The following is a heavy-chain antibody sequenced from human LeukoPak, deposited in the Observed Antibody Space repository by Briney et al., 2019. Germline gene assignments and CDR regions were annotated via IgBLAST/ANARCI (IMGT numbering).Heavy chain of an antibody. V-gene: IGHV4-39*07. Sequence: PSETLSLTCTVSGGSISSSNYYWAWIRQPPGQGLEWIGSIYYRGNAYYNPSLKSRVTISVDTSKNQFSLSLSSVNAADTAVYYCAREEDRSGDWGQGTLVTVTS. J-gene: IGHJ4*02. CDR2: IYYRGNA. CDR1: GGSISSSNYY. D-gene: IGHD3-22*01. CDR3: AREEDRSGD.